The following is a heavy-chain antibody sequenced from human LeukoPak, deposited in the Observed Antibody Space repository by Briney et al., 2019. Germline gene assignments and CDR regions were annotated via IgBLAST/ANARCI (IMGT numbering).Heavy chain of an antibody. CDR3: ARDRYYGSGSYYKEYYYYGMDV. J-gene: IGHJ6*04. CDR1: GFTFSSYS. Sequence: GGTLRLSCAASGFTFSSYSMNWVRQAPGQGLEWVSSISSSSSYIYYADSVKGRFTISRDNAKNSLYLQMNSLRAGDTAVYYCARDRYYGSGSYYKEYYYYGMDVWGKGTTVTVSS. D-gene: IGHD3-10*01. V-gene: IGHV3-21*01. CDR2: ISSSSSYI.